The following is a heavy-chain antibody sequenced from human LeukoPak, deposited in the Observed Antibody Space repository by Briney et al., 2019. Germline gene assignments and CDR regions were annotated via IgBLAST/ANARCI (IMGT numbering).Heavy chain of an antibody. D-gene: IGHD5-12*01. CDR2: ISYDGSNK. CDR3: ARDRTSGYDWDDAFDI. J-gene: IGHJ3*02. CDR1: GFTFSSYA. Sequence: GRSLRLSCAASGFTFSSYAMHWVRQAPGKGLEWVAIISYDGSNKYYADSVKGRFTISRDNPQNSLYLQMNSLRAEDTAVYYCARDRTSGYDWDDAFDIWGQGTMVTVSS. V-gene: IGHV3-30*04.